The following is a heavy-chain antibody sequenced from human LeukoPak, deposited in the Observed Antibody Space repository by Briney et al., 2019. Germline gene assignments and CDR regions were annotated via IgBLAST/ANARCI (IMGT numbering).Heavy chain of an antibody. CDR1: GYTFTSYY. V-gene: IGHV1-46*01. Sequence: ASVKVSCKASGYTFTSYYMHWVRQAPGQGLEWMGIINPSGGSTSSAQKFQGRVTMTRDTSTSSVYIELSSLRSEDTAVYYCAREVSGSPFYFDYWGQGTLVTVSS. D-gene: IGHD1-26*01. J-gene: IGHJ4*02. CDR3: AREVSGSPFYFDY. CDR2: INPSGGST.